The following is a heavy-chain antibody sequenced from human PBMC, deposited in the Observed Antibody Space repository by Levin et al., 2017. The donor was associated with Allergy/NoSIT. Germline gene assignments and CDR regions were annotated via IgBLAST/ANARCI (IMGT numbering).Heavy chain of an antibody. CDR2: VKRTRNGGTT. Sequence: GGSLRLSCVVSGFTVSEAWMHWVHQAPGKGLEWVGRVKRTRNGGTTDFSASVKGRFTISRDDSKNMFYLQMNSLKTEDTAVYYCETDDFGGNWGQGTLVTVSS. CDR1: GFTVSEAW. D-gene: IGHD4-23*01. J-gene: IGHJ4*02. CDR3: ETDDFGGN. V-gene: IGHV3-15*01.